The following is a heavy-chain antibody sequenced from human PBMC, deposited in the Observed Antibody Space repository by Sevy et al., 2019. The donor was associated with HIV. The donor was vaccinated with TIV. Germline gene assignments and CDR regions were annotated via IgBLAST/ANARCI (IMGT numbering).Heavy chain of an antibody. Sequence: GGSLRLSCAASGFTFSSYGMHWVRQAPGKGLEWVAVIWYDGSNKYYADSVKGRFTLSRDNSKNTLYLQMNSLRAEDTAVYYCARGLEWYYYYYYGMDVWGQGTTVTVSS. CDR2: IWYDGSNK. D-gene: IGHD3-3*01. J-gene: IGHJ6*02. V-gene: IGHV3-33*01. CDR3: ARGLEWYYYYYYGMDV. CDR1: GFTFSSYG.